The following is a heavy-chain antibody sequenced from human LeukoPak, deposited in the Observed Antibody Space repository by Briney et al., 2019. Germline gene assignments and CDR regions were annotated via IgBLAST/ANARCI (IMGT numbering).Heavy chain of an antibody. D-gene: IGHD6-19*01. CDR3: AKASDPWLVFPYYFDY. CDR2: IRYDGSNK. J-gene: IGHJ4*02. V-gene: IGHV3-30*02. Sequence: GGSLRLSCAASGFTFSSYGMHWVRQAPGKGLEWVAFIRYDGSNKYYADSVKGRFTISRDNSKNTLYLQMNSLRAEDTAVYYYAKASDPWLVFPYYFDYWGQGTLVTVSS. CDR1: GFTFSSYG.